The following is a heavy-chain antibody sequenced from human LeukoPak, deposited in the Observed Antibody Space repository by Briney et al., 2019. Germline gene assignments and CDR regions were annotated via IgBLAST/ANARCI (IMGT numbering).Heavy chain of an antibody. V-gene: IGHV3-15*01. CDR1: GFTFSNAW. J-gene: IGHJ4*02. D-gene: IGHD2-15*01. CDR2: IKSKTDGGTT. Sequence: GGSLRLSCAASGFTFSNAWMSWFRQAPGKGLEWVGRIKSKTDGGTTDYAAPVKDRFTISRDDSKNTLYLQMNSLKTEDTAVYYCTTGIVVVVATPGYWGQGTLVTISS. CDR3: TTGIVVVVATPGY.